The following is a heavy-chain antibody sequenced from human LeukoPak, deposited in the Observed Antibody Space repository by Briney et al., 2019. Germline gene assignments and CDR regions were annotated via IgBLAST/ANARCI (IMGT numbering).Heavy chain of an antibody. CDR2: IRQDGGAK. Sequence: GGSLRLSCTASGFIFNDFWMSWVRQAPGEGLEWVANIRQDGGAKNYVDSVKGRFTISRDNAKNSLYLQMNSLRAEDTAVYYCATSYDILIGYFGSWGQGTLVTVSS. D-gene: IGHD3-9*01. V-gene: IGHV3-7*01. CDR1: GFIFNDFW. J-gene: IGHJ4*02. CDR3: ATSYDILIGYFGS.